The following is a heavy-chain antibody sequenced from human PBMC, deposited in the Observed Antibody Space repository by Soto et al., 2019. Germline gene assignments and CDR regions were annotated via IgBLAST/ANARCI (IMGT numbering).Heavy chain of an antibody. J-gene: IGHJ2*01. CDR1: GYTFTNYA. V-gene: IGHV1-3*01. Sequence: QVQLVQSGAEVKKPGASVKVSCKASGYTFTNYAMHWVRQAPGQRLEWMGWINAGNGNTKYSQKFQGRVTITRDTSASTAYMQLSSLRSEDTAVYYCARGGSLYWYFDLWGSGTLVTVSS. D-gene: IGHD1-26*01. CDR3: ARGGSLYWYFDL. CDR2: INAGNGNT.